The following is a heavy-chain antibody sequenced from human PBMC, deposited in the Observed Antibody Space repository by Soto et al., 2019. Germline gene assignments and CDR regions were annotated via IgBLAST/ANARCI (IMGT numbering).Heavy chain of an antibody. CDR2: IYYSGST. Sequence: SETLSLTCTVSGGSISSGDYYWSWIRQPPGKGLEWIGYIYYSGSTYYNPSLKSRVTISVDTSKNQFSLKLSSVTAADTAVYYCARKGYSYGHNWFDPWGQGTLVTVSS. J-gene: IGHJ5*02. CDR3: ARKGYSYGHNWFDP. D-gene: IGHD5-18*01. CDR1: GGSISSGDYY. V-gene: IGHV4-30-4*01.